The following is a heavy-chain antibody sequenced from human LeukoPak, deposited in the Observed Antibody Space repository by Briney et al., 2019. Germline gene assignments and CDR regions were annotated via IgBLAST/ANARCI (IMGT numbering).Heavy chain of an antibody. CDR1: GFTFSGYS. J-gene: IGHJ4*02. Sequence: SGGSLSLSFAASGFTFSGYSLNWVRQAPGKGLEWVSSISSGSGYIYYADSVKGRFTISRDNAKTSLYLQMNSLRAEDTAVYYCARDGEGTSLSFFDYWGLGTLVTVSA. CDR2: ISSGSGYI. D-gene: IGHD3-10*01. CDR3: ARDGEGTSLSFFDY. V-gene: IGHV3-21*01.